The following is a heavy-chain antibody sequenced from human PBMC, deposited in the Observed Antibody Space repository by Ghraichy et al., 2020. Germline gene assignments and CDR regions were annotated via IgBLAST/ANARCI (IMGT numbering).Heavy chain of an antibody. V-gene: IGHV4-39*01. J-gene: IGHJ4*02. Sequence: SETLSLTCTVSGGSISSSSYYWGWIRQPPGKGLEWIGSIYYSGSTYYNPSLKSRVTISVDTSKNQFSLKLSSVTAADTAVYYCARLESSGSYLDWGQGTLVTVSS. CDR1: GGSISSSSYY. D-gene: IGHD1-26*01. CDR3: ARLESSGSYLD. CDR2: IYYSGST.